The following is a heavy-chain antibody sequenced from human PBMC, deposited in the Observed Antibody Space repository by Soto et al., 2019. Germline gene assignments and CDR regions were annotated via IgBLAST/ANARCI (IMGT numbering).Heavy chain of an antibody. CDR2: ISGSGGST. CDR3: AKGNDDSSGYYPAFDI. J-gene: IGHJ3*02. D-gene: IGHD3-22*01. V-gene: IGHV3-23*01. CDR1: GFTFSSYA. Sequence: PGGSLRLSCAASGFTFSSYAMSWVRQAPGKGLEWVSAISGSGGSTYYADSVKGRFTISRDNSKNTLYLQMNSLRAEDTAVYYCAKGNDDSSGYYPAFDIWGQGTMVTVSS.